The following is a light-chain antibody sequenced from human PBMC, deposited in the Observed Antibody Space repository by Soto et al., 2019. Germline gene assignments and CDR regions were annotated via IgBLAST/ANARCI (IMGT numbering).Light chain of an antibody. CDR1: TGAVTGGYY. J-gene: IGLJ1*01. V-gene: IGLV7-43*01. Sequence: QTVVTQEPSLTVSPGGTVTLTCASSTGAVTGGYYPTWFQQKPGQAPRPLIYGTSNKHSWTPARFSGSLLGGKAALTLSGVQPEDGAEYYCLLYFGGAHVFGAGTKLTVL. CDR3: LLYFGGAHV. CDR2: GTS.